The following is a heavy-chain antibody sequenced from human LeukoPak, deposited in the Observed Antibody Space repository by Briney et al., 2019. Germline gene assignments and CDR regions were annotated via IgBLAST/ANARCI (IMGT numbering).Heavy chain of an antibody. CDR2: INPNSGGT. CDR3: ARDWGAYGYSWFDP. Sequence: GASVKVSCKASGYTFTGYYVHWVRQAPGQGLEWMGWINPNSGGTNYAQRFQGRVTMTRDTSISTAYMELNRLRSDDTAVYYCARDWGAYGYSWFDPWGQGTLVTVSS. CDR1: GYTFTGYY. D-gene: IGHD5-12*01. V-gene: IGHV1-2*02. J-gene: IGHJ5*02.